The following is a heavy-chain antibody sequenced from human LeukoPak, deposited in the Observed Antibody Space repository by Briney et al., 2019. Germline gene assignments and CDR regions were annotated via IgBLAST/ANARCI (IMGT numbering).Heavy chain of an antibody. CDR3: VRFGLTSSLDY. J-gene: IGHJ4*02. CDR1: GYSFTSYW. Sequence: GESLKISCKGSGYSFTSYWIGWVRQMPGKGLEWMGIIYPGDSDTRYSPSFQGQVTISADKSISTAYLQLSGLRASDAAIYYCVRFGLTSSLDYWGQGTLVTVSS. CDR2: IYPGDSDT. D-gene: IGHD6-13*01. V-gene: IGHV5-51*01.